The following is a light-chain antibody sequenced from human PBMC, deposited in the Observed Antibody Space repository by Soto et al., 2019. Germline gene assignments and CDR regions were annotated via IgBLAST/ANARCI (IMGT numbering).Light chain of an antibody. J-gene: IGKJ1*01. CDR1: ESVSSSY. CDR2: GAS. V-gene: IGKV3-20*01. CDR3: QQYGSSPLT. Sequence: EVVLTHSPGTLSLSPGERATLSCRASESVSSSYLAWYQQRPGQAPRLLIYGASSRATGIPDRFSGSGSGTDFSLTISRLDPEDFAAYYCQQYGSSPLTFGQGTKVDIK.